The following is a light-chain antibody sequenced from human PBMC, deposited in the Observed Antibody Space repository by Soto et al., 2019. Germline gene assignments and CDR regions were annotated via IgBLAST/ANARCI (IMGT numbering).Light chain of an antibody. CDR2: EAT. J-gene: IGLJ3*02. CDR1: SSDIGRYNL. Sequence: QSALTQPASVSGSPGQSITISCSETSSDIGRYNLVSWYQQHPGKPPKLMIYEATKRPSGVSNRFSGSKSGNTASLRISGLQAEDEADYYCSLYASTNTFMFGGGTKLTVL. V-gene: IGLV2-23*02. CDR3: SLYASTNTFM.